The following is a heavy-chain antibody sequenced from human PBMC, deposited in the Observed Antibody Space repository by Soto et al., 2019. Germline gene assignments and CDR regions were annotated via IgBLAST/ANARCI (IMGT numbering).Heavy chain of an antibody. CDR3: AKVGYDFWSGTPGVDY. J-gene: IGHJ4*02. Sequence: GGSLRLSCAASGFTFSSYAMSWVRQAPGKGLEWVSAISGSGGSTYYADSVKGRFTISRDNSKNTLYLQMNSLRAEDTAVYYCAKVGYDFWSGTPGVDYWGQGTLVTVSS. CDR2: ISGSGGST. CDR1: GFTFSSYA. V-gene: IGHV3-23*01. D-gene: IGHD3-3*01.